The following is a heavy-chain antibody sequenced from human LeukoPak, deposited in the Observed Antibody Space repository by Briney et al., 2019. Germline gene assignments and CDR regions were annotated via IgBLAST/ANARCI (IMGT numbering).Heavy chain of an antibody. V-gene: IGHV3-74*01. J-gene: IGHJ4*02. CDR2: INTDGSST. Sequence: GGSLRLSCAASGFTFSTYSMNWVRQAPGKGLVWVSRINTDGSSTSYADSVKGRFTISRDNAKNTLYLQMNSLRAEDTAVYYCASEDFLPLGYWGQGTLVTVSS. CDR3: ASEDFLPLGY. D-gene: IGHD3-3*01. CDR1: GFTFSTYS.